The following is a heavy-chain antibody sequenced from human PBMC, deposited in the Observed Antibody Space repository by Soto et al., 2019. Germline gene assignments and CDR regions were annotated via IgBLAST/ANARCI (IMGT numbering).Heavy chain of an antibody. Sequence: QVQLVQSGAEVKKPGASVKVSCKASGYTFTSYGISWVRQAPGQGLEWMGWISAYNGNTKYAQKLQGRVTMTPDTSTTTANMELRGLRSVDTAVYYCARDSPPVHYWGQGTLVTASS. V-gene: IGHV1-18*01. CDR2: ISAYNGNT. CDR1: GYTFTSYG. CDR3: ARDSPPVHY. J-gene: IGHJ4*02.